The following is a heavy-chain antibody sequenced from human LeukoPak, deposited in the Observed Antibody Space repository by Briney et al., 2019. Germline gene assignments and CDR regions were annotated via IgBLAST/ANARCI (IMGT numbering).Heavy chain of an antibody. V-gene: IGHV3-53*05. CDR2: IYDGGNT. J-gene: IGHJ6*02. CDR1: GFTVSNKY. Sequence: GGSLRLSCAASGFTVSNKYMSWVRQAPEKGLECVSVIYDGGNTYYADSVKGRFTISRDNSKNTLYLQMNSLRAEDTAVYYCARDRGAAAGSFYGMDVWGQGTTVTVSS. D-gene: IGHD6-13*01. CDR3: ARDRGAAAGSFYGMDV.